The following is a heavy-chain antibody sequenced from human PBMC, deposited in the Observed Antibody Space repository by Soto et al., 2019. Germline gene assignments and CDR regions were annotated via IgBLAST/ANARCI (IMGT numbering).Heavy chain of an antibody. V-gene: IGHV3-11*06. CDR2: ISSSSSST. D-gene: IGHD3-3*01. CDR3: ARDRGGGSIFGGHYGMDV. Sequence: PGGSLRLSCAASGFIFRDFYMSWIRQVPGKGLEWLSKISSSSSSTDYADSVKGRFTISRDNAKNSLYLQMSSLRAEDTAVYYCARDRGGGSIFGGHYGMDVWGKGTKVTVSS. CDR1: GFIFRDFY. J-gene: IGHJ6*04.